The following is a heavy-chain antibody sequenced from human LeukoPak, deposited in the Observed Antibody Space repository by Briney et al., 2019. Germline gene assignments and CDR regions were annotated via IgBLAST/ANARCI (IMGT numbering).Heavy chain of an antibody. D-gene: IGHD2-15*01. CDR3: ARICSGGSCYVYGMDV. CDR1: GGSISSRSW. J-gene: IGHJ6*02. Sequence: PSETLSLTCAVSGGSISSRSWWSWVRQPPGKGLEWIGEIYPSGSTNYNPSLKSRVTISVDKSKNQFSLKLSSMTAADTAVYYCARICSGGSCYVYGMDVWGQGTTVTVSS. V-gene: IGHV4-4*02. CDR2: IYPSGST.